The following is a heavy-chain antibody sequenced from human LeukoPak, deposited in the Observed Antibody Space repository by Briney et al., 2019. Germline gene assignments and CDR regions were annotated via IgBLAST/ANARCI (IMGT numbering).Heavy chain of an antibody. D-gene: IGHD5-12*01. Sequence: GSVNVSSTASGYTFTDYYIHWVRQAPGQGLEWMGWIDPNSGGTNFAQKFQGRVTMTTDTSITTAYMELTRLRSDDTAVYYCANWAATIRNFNYWGQGTLVTVSS. CDR2: IDPNSGGT. CDR3: ANWAATIRNFNY. V-gene: IGHV1-2*02. CDR1: GYTFTDYY. J-gene: IGHJ4*02.